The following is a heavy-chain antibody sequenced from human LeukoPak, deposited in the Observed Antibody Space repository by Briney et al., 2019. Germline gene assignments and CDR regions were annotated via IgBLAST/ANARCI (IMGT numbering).Heavy chain of an antibody. CDR2: IYYSGST. CDR3: ARDTQPITIFGVVIILRADNYYYGMDV. Sequence: RPSQTLSLTCTVSGGSISSGGYYWSWIRQHPGKGLEWIGYIYYSGSTYYNPSLKSRVTISVDTSKNQFSLKLSSVTAADTAVYYCARDTQPITIFGVVIILRADNYYYGMDVWGQGTTVTVSS. D-gene: IGHD3-3*01. J-gene: IGHJ6*02. CDR1: GGSISSGGYY. V-gene: IGHV4-31*03.